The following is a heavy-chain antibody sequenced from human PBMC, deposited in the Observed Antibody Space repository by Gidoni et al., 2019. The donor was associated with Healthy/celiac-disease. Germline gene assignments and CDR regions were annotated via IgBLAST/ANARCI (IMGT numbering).Heavy chain of an antibody. CDR3: ARAQRQDSLPGVAAAGYNDY. D-gene: IGHD6-13*01. CDR1: GGTVSSYA. J-gene: IGHJ4*02. Sequence: QVQLVQSGAEVKKPGSSVTVSCKASGGTVSSYAISWVRQAPGQGLEWMGGIIPIFGTANYAQKFQGRVTITADESTSTAYMELSSLRSEDTAVYYCARAQRQDSLPGVAAAGYNDYWGQGTLVTVSS. CDR2: IIPIFGTA. V-gene: IGHV1-69*01.